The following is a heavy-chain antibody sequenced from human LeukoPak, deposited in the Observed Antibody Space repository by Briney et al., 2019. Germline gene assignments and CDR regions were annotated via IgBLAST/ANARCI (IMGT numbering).Heavy chain of an antibody. V-gene: IGHV3-20*04. CDR1: GFTFEDYG. D-gene: IGHD1-26*01. CDR3: ARDPGLFYSGNYG. CDR2: INWNGGST. J-gene: IGHJ4*02. Sequence: GGSLRLSCAASGFTFEDYGMRWVRQAPGKGLEWVTGINWNGGSTVYADSVKGRFTISRDNAKNSLYLQMNSLRAEDTALYYCARDPGLFYSGNYGWGQGTLVTVSS.